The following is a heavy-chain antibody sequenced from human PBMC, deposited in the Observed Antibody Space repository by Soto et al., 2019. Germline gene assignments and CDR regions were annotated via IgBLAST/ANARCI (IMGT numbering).Heavy chain of an antibody. CDR1: GGTFSSYA. CDR2: IIPIFGTA. J-gene: IGHJ5*02. V-gene: IGHV1-69*13. D-gene: IGHD3-22*01. CDR3: ARVSPPYYYDSSGSTRGHNWFEP. Sequence: ASVKVSCKASGGTFSSYAISWVRQAPGQGLEWMGGIIPIFGTANYAQKFQGRVTITADESTSTAYMELSSLRSEDTAVYYCARVSPPYYYDSSGSTRGHNWFEPWGQGTLVTVSS.